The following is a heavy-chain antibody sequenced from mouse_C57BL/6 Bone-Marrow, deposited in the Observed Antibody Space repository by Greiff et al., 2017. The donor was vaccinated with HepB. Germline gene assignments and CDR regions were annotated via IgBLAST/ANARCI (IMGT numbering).Heavy chain of an antibody. J-gene: IGHJ4*01. CDR1: GFTFSDYY. V-gene: IGHV5-12*01. CDR2: ISNGGGST. D-gene: IGHD1-1*01. CDR3: ARHYYGSSYYYYAMDY. Sequence: DVKLVESGGGLVQPGGSLKLSCAASGFTFSDYYMYWVRQTPEKRLEWVAYISNGGGSTYYPDTVKGRFTISRDNAKNTLYLQMSRLKSEDTAMYYCARHYYGSSYYYYAMDYWGQGTSVTVSS.